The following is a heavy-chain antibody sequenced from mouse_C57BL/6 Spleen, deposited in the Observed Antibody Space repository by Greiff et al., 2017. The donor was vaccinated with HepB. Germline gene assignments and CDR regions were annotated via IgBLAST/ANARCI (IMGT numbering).Heavy chain of an antibody. V-gene: IGHV5-4*01. Sequence: EVHLVESGGGLVKPGGSLKLSCAASGFTFSSYAMSWVRQTPEKRLEWVATISDGGSYTYYPDNVKGRFTISRDNAKNNLYLQLSHMKSEDTAMYYCAREGELRLQGGFAYWGKGTLVTVAA. D-gene: IGHD3-2*02. CDR1: GFTFSSYA. CDR2: ISDGGSYT. J-gene: IGHJ3*01. CDR3: AREGELRLQGGFAY.